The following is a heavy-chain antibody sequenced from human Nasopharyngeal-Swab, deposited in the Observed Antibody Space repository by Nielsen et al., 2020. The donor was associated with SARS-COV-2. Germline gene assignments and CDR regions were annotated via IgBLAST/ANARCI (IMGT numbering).Heavy chain of an antibody. J-gene: IGHJ6*02. CDR2: IGTAGDT. CDR1: GFTFSSYD. D-gene: IGHD6-19*01. V-gene: IGHV3-13*01. Sequence: GESLKISCAASGFTFSSYDMHWVRQAPGKGLEWVSAIGTAGDTYYPGSVKGRFTISRENAKNSLYLQMNSLRAGDTAVYYCARRPAVAGTRNYYGMDVWGQGTTVTVSS. CDR3: ARRPAVAGTRNYYGMDV.